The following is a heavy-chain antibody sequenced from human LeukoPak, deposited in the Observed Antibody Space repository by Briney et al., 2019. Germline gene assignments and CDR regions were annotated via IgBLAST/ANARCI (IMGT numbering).Heavy chain of an antibody. Sequence: SETLSLTCTVSGGSISNYYWSWIRQPPGKGLEWIGYIYYSGSTNYNPSLKSRVTISVDTSKNQFSLKLSSVTAADTAVYYCARDRRGGSLRYFDYWGQGTLVTVSS. D-gene: IGHD2-15*01. J-gene: IGHJ4*02. CDR1: GGSISNYY. V-gene: IGHV4-59*01. CDR3: ARDRRGGSLRYFDY. CDR2: IYYSGST.